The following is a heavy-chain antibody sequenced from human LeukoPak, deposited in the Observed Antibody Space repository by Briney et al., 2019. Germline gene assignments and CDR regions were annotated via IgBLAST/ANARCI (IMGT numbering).Heavy chain of an antibody. CDR1: GGSISSGDLH. CDR3: ARLSYRRFDY. D-gene: IGHD4-11*01. Sequence: PSETLSLTCTVSGGSISSGDLHWGWIRQPPGKGLEWIGSISNSGSTYYNASLKSRVTISVDTSKNQFSLKLSSVTAADTAVYYCARLSYRRFDYWGQGNLVTVSS. V-gene: IGHV4-39*01. CDR2: ISNSGST. J-gene: IGHJ4*02.